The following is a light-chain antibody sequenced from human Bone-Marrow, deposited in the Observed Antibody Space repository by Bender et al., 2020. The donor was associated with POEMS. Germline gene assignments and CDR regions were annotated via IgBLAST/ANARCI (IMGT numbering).Light chain of an antibody. CDR1: SSNVGDYNY. J-gene: IGLJ1*01. CDR3: SSYTSNNTPYV. V-gene: IGLV2-14*03. CDR2: DVT. Sequence: QSALTQPASVSGSPGQSITISCTGTSSNVGDYNYVSWYQQHPGKAPKLMIYDVTNRPSGVSNRFSGSKSGNTASLTISGLQAEDEAYYYCSSYTSNNTPYVFGTGTKVTVL.